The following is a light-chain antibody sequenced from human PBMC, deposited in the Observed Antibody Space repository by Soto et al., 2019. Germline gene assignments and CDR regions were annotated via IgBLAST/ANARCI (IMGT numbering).Light chain of an antibody. CDR1: QSISSY. V-gene: IGKV1-39*01. CDR2: AAS. Sequence: DIQMTQSPSSLSASVGDRVTITCRASQSISSYLNWYQQKPGKAPKLLIYAASSLQSGVPSRFRGSGSGTDFTLNISSLQPEDFATYYCQQSYTTFGQGTKLEIK. J-gene: IGKJ2*01. CDR3: QQSYTT.